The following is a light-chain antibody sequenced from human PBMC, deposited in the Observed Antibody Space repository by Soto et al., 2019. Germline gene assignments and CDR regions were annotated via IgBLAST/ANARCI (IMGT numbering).Light chain of an antibody. CDR1: QGTSSY. CDR3: QKYNSGLIT. CDR2: AAS. V-gene: IGKV1-39*01. J-gene: IGKJ5*01. Sequence: QMTQSPSSLSASVGDGFTITCLASQGTSSYLNWYQQKPGKAPKLLIYAASSLQSGVPSRFSGSGSGTDFTLTISSLQPEDVAIYYCQKYNSGLITFGQGTRLEIK.